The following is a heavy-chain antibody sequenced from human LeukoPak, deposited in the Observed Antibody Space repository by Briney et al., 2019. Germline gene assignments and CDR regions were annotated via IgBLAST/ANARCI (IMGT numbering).Heavy chain of an antibody. CDR2: ISGSGGST. Sequence: GGSLRLSCAASGFTFSSYAMSWVRQAPGKGLEWVSTISGSGGSTYYADSVKGRFTISRDNSKNTLYLQMNSLRAEDTAVYYCAKVTYYYDSSGYRRPPWFDPWGQGTLVTVSS. D-gene: IGHD3-22*01. V-gene: IGHV3-23*01. CDR1: GFTFSSYA. CDR3: AKVTYYYDSSGYRRPPWFDP. J-gene: IGHJ5*02.